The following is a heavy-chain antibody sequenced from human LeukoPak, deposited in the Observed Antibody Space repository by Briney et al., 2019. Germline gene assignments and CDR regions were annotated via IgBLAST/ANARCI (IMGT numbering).Heavy chain of an antibody. Sequence: PGGSLRLSCAASGFTFSSYAMSWVRQAPGKGLEWVANIKQDGSEKYYVDSVKGRFTISRDNAKNSLYLQMNSLTAEDTAVYYCARKGLPDYWGQGTPVTVSS. J-gene: IGHJ4*02. V-gene: IGHV3-7*01. CDR2: IKQDGSEK. CDR3: ARKGLPDY. CDR1: GFTFSSYA.